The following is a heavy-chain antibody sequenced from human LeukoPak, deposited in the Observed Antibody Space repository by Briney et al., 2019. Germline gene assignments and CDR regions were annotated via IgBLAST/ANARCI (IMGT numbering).Heavy chain of an antibody. V-gene: IGHV3-9*01. J-gene: IGHJ4*02. CDR3: AKALGSTVTTRTYFDY. Sequence: GRSLRLSCAASGFTFHDYAMHWVRQAPGKGLEWVSGLSWNAANIGYAESVRGRFTISRDNAGNSLYLQMNSLRPEDTALYYCAKALGSTVTTRTYFDYWGQGTQVIVSS. CDR2: LSWNAANI. D-gene: IGHD4-17*01. CDR1: GFTFHDYA.